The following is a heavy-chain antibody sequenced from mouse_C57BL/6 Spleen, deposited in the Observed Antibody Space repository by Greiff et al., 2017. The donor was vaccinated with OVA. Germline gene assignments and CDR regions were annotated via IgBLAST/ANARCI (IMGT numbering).Heavy chain of an antibody. J-gene: IGHJ1*03. Sequence: VQLQQSGPGLVKPSQSLSLTCSVTGYSITSGYYWNWIRQFPGNKLEWMGYISYDGSNNYNPSLKNRISITRDTSKNQFFLKLNSVTTEDTATYYCARGYFDVLGTGTTVTVSS. CDR2: ISYDGSN. CDR1: GYSITSGYY. V-gene: IGHV3-6*01. CDR3: ARGYFDV.